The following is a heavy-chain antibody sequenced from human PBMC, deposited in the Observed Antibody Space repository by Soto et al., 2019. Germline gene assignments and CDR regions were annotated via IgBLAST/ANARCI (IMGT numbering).Heavy chain of an antibody. CDR3: AMVDNYVTPTPQDV. J-gene: IGHJ6*02. CDR1: GYIFVNYG. V-gene: IGHV1-18*01. D-gene: IGHD3-16*01. Sequence: QVQLVQSGDEVRKPGSSVKVSCKASGYIFVNYGIAWVRQAPGQGLEWLGWISPYSGNTHSASKVQGRLTMTTDTSTSTASMDLGSLTSEDTAVYYCAMVDNYVTPTPQDVWGQGTTVTVSS. CDR2: ISPYSGNT.